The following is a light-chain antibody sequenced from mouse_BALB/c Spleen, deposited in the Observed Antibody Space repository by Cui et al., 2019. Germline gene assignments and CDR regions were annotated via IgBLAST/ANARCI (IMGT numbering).Light chain of an antibody. V-gene: IGKV4-79*01. CDR1: SSVSSSY. Sequence: QIVLTQSPAIMSASPGEKVTLTCSASSSVSSSYLYWYQQKPGSSPKLWIYSTSNLASGVPARFSGSGSGTSYSLTISSMEAEDAASYFCHQWSSYPPKFGAGTKLELK. CDR3: HQWSSYPPK. J-gene: IGKJ5*01. CDR2: STS.